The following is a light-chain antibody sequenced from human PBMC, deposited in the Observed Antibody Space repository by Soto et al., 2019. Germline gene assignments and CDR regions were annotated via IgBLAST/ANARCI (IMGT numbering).Light chain of an antibody. CDR2: DAS. V-gene: IGKV1-5*01. Sequence: DIQLTQSPATLSAAVGDSVTITCRASQNIRNLLAWYQQKPGKAPKPLIYDASTLKTGVPSRFSGSGSGTEFSLTISSLQPDDIATYCCQQYNTFWTFGQGTKVDIK. CDR3: QQYNTFWT. J-gene: IGKJ1*01. CDR1: QNIRNL.